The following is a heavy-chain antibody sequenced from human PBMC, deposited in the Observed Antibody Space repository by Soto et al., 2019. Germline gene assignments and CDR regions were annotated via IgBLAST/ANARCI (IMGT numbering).Heavy chain of an antibody. J-gene: IGHJ4*02. V-gene: IGHV4-39*01. CDR3: ARHFASRRYSDRDSPD. CDR1: GGSISSGAYY. CDR2: IYYSGNT. D-gene: IGHD5-12*01. Sequence: SETLSLTCTVSGGSISSGAYYWAWIRQPPGKGLEWIGSIYYSGNTYYKPSLKSRITISIDTSKNQFSLKLSSVTAADTAVYYCARHFASRRYSDRDSPDWGQGTLVTVSS.